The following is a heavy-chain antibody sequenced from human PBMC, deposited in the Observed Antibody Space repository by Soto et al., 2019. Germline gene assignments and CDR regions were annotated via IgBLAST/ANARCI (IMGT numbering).Heavy chain of an antibody. CDR1: GFTFSDYY. V-gene: IGHV3-11*04. D-gene: IGHD3-10*01. Sequence: QVQLVESGGGLVKPGGSLRLSCAASGFTFSDYYMSWIRQAPGKGLEWLSYISGSGSTIYYADSVKGRFTISRDNGKNSVYLQMNTLRVADTALYYCARGSGSWSAFDIWGQGTMVTVSS. CDR2: ISGSGSTI. CDR3: ARGSGSWSAFDI. J-gene: IGHJ3*02.